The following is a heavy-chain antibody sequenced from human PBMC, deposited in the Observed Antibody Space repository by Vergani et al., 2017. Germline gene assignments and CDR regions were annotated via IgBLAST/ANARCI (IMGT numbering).Heavy chain of an antibody. V-gene: IGHV3-64*01. CDR2: ISSNGGST. D-gene: IGHD3-16*01. J-gene: IGHJ3*02. Sequence: EVQLVESGGGLVQPGGSLRLSCAASGFTFSSYAMHWVRQAPGKGLEYVSAISSNGGSTYYANSVKGRFTISRDNSKNTLYLQIGSLRAEDMAVYYCARPNPGDDAFDIWGQGTMVTVSS. CDR3: ARPNPGDDAFDI. CDR1: GFTFSSYA.